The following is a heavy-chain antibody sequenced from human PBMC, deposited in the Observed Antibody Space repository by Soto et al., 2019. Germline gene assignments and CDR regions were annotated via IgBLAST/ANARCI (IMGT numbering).Heavy chain of an antibody. CDR1: GGSISSSSYY. Sequence: QLQLQESGPGLVKPSETLSLACTVSGGSISSSSYYWGWIRQPPGKGLEWIGSIYYSGSTYYNPSLKSRVTMSVDTSKNQFSLRLSSVTAADTAVYYCAIAVAGTYYFDCWGQGTLVTVSS. J-gene: IGHJ4*02. CDR2: IYYSGST. V-gene: IGHV4-39*01. D-gene: IGHD6-19*01. CDR3: AIAVAGTYYFDC.